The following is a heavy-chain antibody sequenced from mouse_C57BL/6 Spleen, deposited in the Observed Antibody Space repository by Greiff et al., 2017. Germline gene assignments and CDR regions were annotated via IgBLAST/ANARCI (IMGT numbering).Heavy chain of an antibody. V-gene: IGHV5-16*01. CDR1: GFTFSDYY. J-gene: IGHJ1*03. Sequence: EVKLVESEGGLVQPGSSMKLSCTASGFTFSDYYMAWVRQVPEKGLEWVANINYDGSSTYYLDSLKSRFIISRDNAKNILYLQMSSLKSEDTATYYCAREDGTYWYFDVWGTGTTVTVSS. D-gene: IGHD2-1*01. CDR2: INYDGSST. CDR3: AREDGTYWYFDV.